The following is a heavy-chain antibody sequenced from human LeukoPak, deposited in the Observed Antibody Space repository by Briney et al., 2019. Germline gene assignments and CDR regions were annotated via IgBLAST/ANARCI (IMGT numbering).Heavy chain of an antibody. D-gene: IGHD2-15*01. CDR3: ARGRYCSGGRWYFLMDALDI. J-gene: IGHJ3*02. V-gene: IGHV4-39*07. Sequence: HPSETLSLTCTVYGGSISSSSYYWSWIRQPPGKGLEWIGEINHSGSTNYNPSLKSRVTISVDTSKNQFSLKLSSVTAAATDVYSCARGRYCSGGRWYFLMDALDIWGQGTMVTISS. CDR1: GGSISSSSYY. CDR2: INHSGST.